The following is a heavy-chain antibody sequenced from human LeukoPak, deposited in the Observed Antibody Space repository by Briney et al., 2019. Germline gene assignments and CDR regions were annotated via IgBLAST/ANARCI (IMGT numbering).Heavy chain of an antibody. V-gene: IGHV1-8*03. CDR1: GYTFTSYD. D-gene: IGHD5-12*01. J-gene: IGHJ4*02. Sequence: ASLRVSCKASGYTFTSYDINWVRQAPGQGLEWMGWMNPNSGSTDYAQKFQCRVTITRNTSISTAYMELSGLRSEDTAVYYCARGRSTGYPYYFEYWGQGTLVTVSS. CDR2: MNPNSGST. CDR3: ARGRSTGYPYYFEY.